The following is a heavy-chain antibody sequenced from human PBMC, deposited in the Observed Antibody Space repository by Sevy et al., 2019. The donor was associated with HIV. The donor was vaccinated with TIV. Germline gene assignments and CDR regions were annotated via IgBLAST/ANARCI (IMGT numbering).Heavy chain of an antibody. CDR1: GSTVNPYA. D-gene: IGHD6-13*01. Sequence: GGSLRLSCIASGSTVNPYAMSWVRQAPDKGLEWVAVINNSGGSTDYADSVRGRFSISRDNPNVYLEMNSLRVEDTAVYYCVKERVGYISSWYYFDYWGQGTLVTVSS. CDR2: INNSGGST. J-gene: IGHJ4*02. V-gene: IGHV3-23*01. CDR3: VKERVGYISSWYYFDY.